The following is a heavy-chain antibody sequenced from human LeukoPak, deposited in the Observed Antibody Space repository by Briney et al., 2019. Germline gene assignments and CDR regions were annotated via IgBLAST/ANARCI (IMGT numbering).Heavy chain of an antibody. CDR2: IRYDGSSK. D-gene: IGHD6-13*01. CDR1: GFTFSSYG. V-gene: IGHV3-30*02. Sequence: GGSLRLFCAASGFTFSSYGMHWVRQAPGKGLEWVAFIRYDGSSKYYADSVKGRFTISRDNSKNTLYLQMNSLRAEDTAVYYCAKDLEQLVPGYWGQGTLVTVSS. CDR3: AKDLEQLVPGY. J-gene: IGHJ4*02.